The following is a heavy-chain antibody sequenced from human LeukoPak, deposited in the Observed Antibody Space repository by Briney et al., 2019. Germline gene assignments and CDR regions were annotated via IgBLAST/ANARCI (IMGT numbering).Heavy chain of an antibody. Sequence: GGSLRLSCAVSGFTFSGSAMHWVRQASGKGLEWVGRIRSNANSYATAYAASVKGRFTISRDDSKNTAYLQMNGLKIEDTAVYYCISRRDCTGTSCYVASDFDYWGQGTLVTVSS. CDR2: IRSNANSYAT. J-gene: IGHJ4*02. CDR3: ISRRDCTGTSCYVASDFDY. D-gene: IGHD2-2*01. CDR1: GFTFSGSA. V-gene: IGHV3-73*01.